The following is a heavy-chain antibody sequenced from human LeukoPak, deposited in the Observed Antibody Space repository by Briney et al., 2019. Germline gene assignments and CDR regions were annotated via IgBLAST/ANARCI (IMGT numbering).Heavy chain of an antibody. V-gene: IGHV4-31*03. CDR2: IYYSGST. D-gene: IGHD3-10*01. CDR3: ARLHYYGSGMWDY. CDR1: GGSISSGGYY. J-gene: IGHJ4*02. Sequence: PSETLSLTCTVPGGSISSGGYYWSWIRQHPGKGLEWIGYIYYSGSTYYNPSLKSRVTISVDTSKNQFSLKLSSVTAADTAVYYCARLHYYGSGMWDYWGQGTLVTVSS.